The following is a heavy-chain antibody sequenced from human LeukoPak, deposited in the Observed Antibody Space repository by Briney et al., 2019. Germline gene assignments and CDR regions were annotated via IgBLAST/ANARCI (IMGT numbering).Heavy chain of an antibody. V-gene: IGHV1-69*13. D-gene: IGHD5-24*01. Sequence: SVKVSCTASGGTFSSYAISWVRQAPGQGLEWMGGIIPIFGTANYAQKFQGRVTITADESTSTAYMELSSLRSEDTAVYYCARVPHGYTSPFDYWGQGTLVTVSS. CDR3: ARVPHGYTSPFDY. CDR1: GGTFSSYA. J-gene: IGHJ4*02. CDR2: IIPIFGTA.